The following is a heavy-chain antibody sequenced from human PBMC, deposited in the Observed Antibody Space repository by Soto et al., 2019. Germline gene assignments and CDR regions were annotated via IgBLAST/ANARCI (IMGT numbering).Heavy chain of an antibody. J-gene: IGHJ6*02. CDR3: SRFIMVGGWFDPNYYHGMDV. Sequence: QVQLVQSGAEVKKPGASVTVSCKTSGYTFSNYGINWVRQAPGQGLEWMGWISGYNGNTNYAQTVQGRVTMTTDTYTGTVYMELRSLKSDDTAIYYCSRFIMVGGWFDPNYYHGMDVWAQGTTVTVSS. CDR2: ISGYNGNT. V-gene: IGHV1-18*01. D-gene: IGHD6-19*01. CDR1: GYTFSNYG.